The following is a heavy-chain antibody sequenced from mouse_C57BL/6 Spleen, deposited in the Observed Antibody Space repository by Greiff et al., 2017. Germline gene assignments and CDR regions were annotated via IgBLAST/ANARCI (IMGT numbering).Heavy chain of an antibody. D-gene: IGHD2-5*01. CDR1: GFNIKDYY. CDR3: TYSNYVDY. CDR2: IDPENGDT. V-gene: IGHV14-4*01. Sequence: EVQLQQSGAELVRPGASVKLSCTASGFNIKDYYMHWVKQRPEQGLEWIGWIDPENGDTECASQFQGQDTITADTSSNTAYLQISSLTSEDTAVYYCTYSNYVDYWGQGTTLTVSS. J-gene: IGHJ2*01.